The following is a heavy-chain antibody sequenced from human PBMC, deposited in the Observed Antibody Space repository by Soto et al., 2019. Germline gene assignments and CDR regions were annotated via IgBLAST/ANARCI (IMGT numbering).Heavy chain of an antibody. CDR1: GFTFSSNS. D-gene: IGHD3-3*01. CDR2: IISSSSTI. Sequence: EVQVVESGGGLVQPGGSLRLSCAASGFTFSSNSMNWVRQAPGKGMEWISYIISSSSTIYADSVKVRFTISRDNAKNSLYLQMHSLGEEETAVYYCARVIWSGHLTSDLWGQGTLVTVYS. J-gene: IGHJ5*02. V-gene: IGHV3-48*02. CDR3: ARVIWSGHLTSDL.